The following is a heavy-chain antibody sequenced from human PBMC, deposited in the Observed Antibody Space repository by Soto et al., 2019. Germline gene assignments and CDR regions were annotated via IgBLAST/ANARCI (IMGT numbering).Heavy chain of an antibody. J-gene: IGHJ4*02. CDR3: ARDEGSHGFDS. CDR1: GYTFTNYG. D-gene: IGHD6-19*01. V-gene: IGHV1-18*04. Sequence: ASVKVSCKASGYTFTNYGISWVRQAPGQGLEGMGWVSGYNGNTNYAQKLRGRVTMTTDTSTSTAYMELRTLRSDDTAVYYCARDEGSHGFDSWGQGTLVTVSS. CDR2: VSGYNGNT.